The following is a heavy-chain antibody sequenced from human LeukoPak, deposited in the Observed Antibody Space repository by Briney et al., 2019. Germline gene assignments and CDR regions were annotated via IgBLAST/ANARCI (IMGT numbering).Heavy chain of an antibody. CDR3: ATGESSGVYYYYGMDV. J-gene: IGHJ6*04. V-gene: IGHV1-24*01. CDR1: GYTLTELS. Sequence: ASVKVSCKVSGYTLTELSVHWVRQAPGKGLEWMGGFDPEDGETIYAQKFQGRVTMTEDTSTDTAHMELSSLRSEDTAVYYCATGESSGVYYYYGMDVWGKGTTVTVSS. D-gene: IGHD6-19*01. CDR2: FDPEDGET.